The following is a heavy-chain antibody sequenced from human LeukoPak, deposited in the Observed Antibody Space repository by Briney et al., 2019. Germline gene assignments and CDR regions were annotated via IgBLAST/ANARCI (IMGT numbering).Heavy chain of an antibody. CDR3: ATGDAFSGDH. Sequence: GGSLRLSCAVSGFSFTNFWMSWVRQAPGRGLEWVANIHPEGNEKYHVESVKGRFTISRDNTKNLLFLQMNGLRVEDTAVYYCATGDAFSGDHWGQGTLVTVSS. V-gene: IGHV3-7*01. D-gene: IGHD3-16*01. CDR2: IHPEGNEK. CDR1: GFSFTNFW. J-gene: IGHJ4*02.